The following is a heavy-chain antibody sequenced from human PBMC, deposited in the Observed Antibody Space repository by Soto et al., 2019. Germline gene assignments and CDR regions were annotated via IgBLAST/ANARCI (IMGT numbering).Heavy chain of an antibody. CDR3: ARQSSGWYNWFDP. J-gene: IGHJ5*02. Sequence: PSETLSLTCAVYGGSFSVYYWSWIRQPPGKGLEWIGKIYHSGSIYYNPSLKSRVTISVDTSKNQFSLKLSSVAAAETAVYYCARQSSGWYNWFDPWGQGTLVTVSS. CDR1: GGSFSVYY. V-gene: IGHV4-34*01. D-gene: IGHD6-19*01. CDR2: IYHSGSI.